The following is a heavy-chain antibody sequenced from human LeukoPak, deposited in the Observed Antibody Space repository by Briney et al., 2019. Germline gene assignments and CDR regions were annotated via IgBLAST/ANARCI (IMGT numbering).Heavy chain of an antibody. D-gene: IGHD3-3*01. V-gene: IGHV3-53*01. J-gene: IGHJ3*02. CDR3: ASQITIFGVVRGAFDI. CDR2: IYNGGST. CDR1: GFTFSDYY. Sequence: PGGSLRLSCAASGFTFSDYYMSWIRQAPGKGLEWVSRIYNGGSTDYADSVRGRFTISRDKFKNTLYLQMNSLRAEDTAVYYCASQITIFGVVRGAFDIWGQGTMVTVSS.